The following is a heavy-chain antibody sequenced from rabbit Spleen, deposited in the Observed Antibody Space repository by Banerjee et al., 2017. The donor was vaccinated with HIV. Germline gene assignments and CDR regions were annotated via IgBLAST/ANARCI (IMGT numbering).Heavy chain of an antibody. CDR1: GLDFGSSYW. D-gene: IGHD4-1*01. J-gene: IGHJ4*01. CDR3: ARDAAGREDFNL. Sequence: QSLEESGGDLVKPGTSLTLTCTASGLDFGSSYWLCWVRQAPGKGLEWLACIDIRSGNTHYATWAKGRFTISKTSSTTVTLQMTSLTAADTATYFCARDAAGREDFNLWGPGTLVTVS. CDR2: IDIRSGNT. V-gene: IGHV1S40*01.